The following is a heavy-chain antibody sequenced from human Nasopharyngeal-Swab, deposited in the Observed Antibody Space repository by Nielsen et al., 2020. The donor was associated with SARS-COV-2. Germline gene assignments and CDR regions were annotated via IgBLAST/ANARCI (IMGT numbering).Heavy chain of an antibody. V-gene: IGHV3-23*01. J-gene: IGHJ4*02. CDR2: ISGSGGST. Sequence: WIRQPPGKGLGWVSAISGSGGSTYYADSVRGRFTISRDNSKNTLYLQMNSLRAEDTAVYYCAKDVTAAGTRFFDYWGQGTLVTVSS. CDR3: AKDVTAAGTRFFDY. D-gene: IGHD6-13*01.